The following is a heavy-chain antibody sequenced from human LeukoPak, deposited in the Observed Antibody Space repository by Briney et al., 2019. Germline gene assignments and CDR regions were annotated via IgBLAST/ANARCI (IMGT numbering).Heavy chain of an antibody. CDR1: GFTVSSNC. V-gene: IGHV3-66*01. D-gene: IGHD4-17*01. Sequence: GGSLRLSCAASGFTVSSNCMSWVRQAPGKGLEWVSVIYSGGSTYYADSVKGRFTISRDNSKNTLYLQMNSLRAEDTAVYYCASALADYGDSYYFDYWGQGTLVTVSS. J-gene: IGHJ4*02. CDR2: IYSGGST. CDR3: ASALADYGDSYYFDY.